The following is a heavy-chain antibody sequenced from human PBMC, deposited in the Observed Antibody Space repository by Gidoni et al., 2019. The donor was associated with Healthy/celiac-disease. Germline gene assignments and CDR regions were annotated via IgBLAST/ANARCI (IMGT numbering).Heavy chain of an antibody. D-gene: IGHD6-19*01. V-gene: IGHV3-9*01. CDR1: GFTFDDYA. Sequence: EVQLVESGGGLVQPGRSLRLSCAASGFTFDDYAMHWVRQAPGKGLEWVSGISWNSGSIGYADSVKGRFTISRDNAKNSLYLQMNSLRAEDTALYYCAKDREQWLGPFDYWGQGTLVTVSS. CDR3: AKDREQWLGPFDY. CDR2: ISWNSGSI. J-gene: IGHJ4*02.